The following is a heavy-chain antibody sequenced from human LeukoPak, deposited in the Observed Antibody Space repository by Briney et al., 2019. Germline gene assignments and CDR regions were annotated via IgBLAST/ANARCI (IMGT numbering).Heavy chain of an antibody. V-gene: IGHV3-23*01. CDR1: GFTFSNAW. CDR3: AKRPGFGSS. CDR2: ISGSGGST. D-gene: IGHD6-13*01. Sequence: GGSLRLSCTVSGFTFSNAWMSWVRQAPGKGLEWVSAISGSGGSTYYADSVKGRFTISRDNSKNTLYLQMNSLRAEDTAVYYCAKRPGFGSSWSQGTLVTVSS. J-gene: IGHJ4*02.